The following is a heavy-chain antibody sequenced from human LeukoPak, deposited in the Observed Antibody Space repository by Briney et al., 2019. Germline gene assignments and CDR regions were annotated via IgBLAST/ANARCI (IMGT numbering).Heavy chain of an antibody. V-gene: IGHV4-31*03. CDR1: GGSISSGGYY. Sequence: KTSETLSLTCTVSGGSISSGGYYWSWIRQHPGKGLEWIGYIYYSGSTYYNPSLKSRVTISVDTSKNQFSLKLSSVTAADTAVYYCARAMVRVIRTSDWFDPWGQGTLVTVSS. D-gene: IGHD3-10*01. J-gene: IGHJ5*02. CDR2: IYYSGST. CDR3: ARAMVRVIRTSDWFDP.